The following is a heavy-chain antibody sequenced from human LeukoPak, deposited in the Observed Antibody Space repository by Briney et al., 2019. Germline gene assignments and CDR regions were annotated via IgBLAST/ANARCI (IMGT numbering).Heavy chain of an antibody. Sequence: SSETLSLTCSVSGGSISSDHWNWIRRTPGKGLEWIGCIYYSGRTYYNPSLKSRVTISVDMSKSQFSLRLTSVTAADTAVYYCARKNDFEIWGQGTLVTVSS. D-gene: IGHD2/OR15-2a*01. V-gene: IGHV4-59*01. CDR1: GGSISSDH. CDR2: IYYSGRT. CDR3: ARKNDFEI. J-gene: IGHJ3*02.